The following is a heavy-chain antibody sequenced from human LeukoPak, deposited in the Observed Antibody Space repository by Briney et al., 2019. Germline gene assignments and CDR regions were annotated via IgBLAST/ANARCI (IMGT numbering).Heavy chain of an antibody. J-gene: IGHJ4*02. CDR3: ARDYVWGSYRYTHYFDY. V-gene: IGHV6-1*01. CDR1: GDSVSSNSAA. CDR2: TYYRSKWYN. Sequence: SQTLSLTCAISGDSVSSNSAAWNWIRQSPSRGLEWLGRTYYRSKWYNDYAVSVKSRITINPDTSKNQFSLQLNSVTPEDTAAYYCARDYVWGSYRYTHYFDYWGQGTLVTVSS. D-gene: IGHD3-16*02.